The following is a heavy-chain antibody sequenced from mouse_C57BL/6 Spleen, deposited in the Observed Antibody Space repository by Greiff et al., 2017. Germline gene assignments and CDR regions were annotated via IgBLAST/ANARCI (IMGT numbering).Heavy chain of an antibody. CDR3: AKGWDGDYAMDY. CDR2: IYSGSGST. V-gene: IGHV1-55*01. D-gene: IGHD3-3*01. Sequence: KQRPGQGLEWIGDIYSGSGSTNYNEKFKSKATLTVDTSSSTAYMQLSSLTSEDTAVYYCAKGWDGDYAMDYWGQGTSVTVSS. J-gene: IGHJ4*01.